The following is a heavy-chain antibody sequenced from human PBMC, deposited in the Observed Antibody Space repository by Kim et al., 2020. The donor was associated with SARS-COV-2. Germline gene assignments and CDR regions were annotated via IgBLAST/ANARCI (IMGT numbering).Heavy chain of an antibody. CDR1: GFTFSDYT. CDR3: AKEPRINRGWAFDF. D-gene: IGHD7-27*01. CDR2: FSGGGRGRP. Sequence: GGSLRLSCAASGFTFSDYTLGWVRQAPGKGLEWVSAFSGGGRGRPYYADSVKGRVTVCGDDSKNKHYQKKNSLRAEDAAEYYCAKEPRINRGWAFDFWG. V-gene: IGHV3-23*01. J-gene: IGHJ4*01.